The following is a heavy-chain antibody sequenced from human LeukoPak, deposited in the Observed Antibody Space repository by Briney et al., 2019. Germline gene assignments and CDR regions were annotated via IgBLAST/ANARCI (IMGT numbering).Heavy chain of an antibody. Sequence: PSETLSLTCTVSGGSLSSTSYYSGWIRQPPGKGLEWIVNIYHTGSTYYNPSLKSRVTISVDTSANQFSLKLNSVTAADTAVYYCARPIRSRDNNWFDPWGQGTLVIVSS. V-gene: IGHV4-39*01. D-gene: IGHD3-10*01. J-gene: IGHJ5*02. CDR1: GGSLSSTSYY. CDR3: ARPIRSRDNNWFDP. CDR2: IYHTGST.